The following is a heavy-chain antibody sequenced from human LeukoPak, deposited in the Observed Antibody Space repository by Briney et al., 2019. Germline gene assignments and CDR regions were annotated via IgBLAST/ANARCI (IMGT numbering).Heavy chain of an antibody. CDR3: AKRDGGYGMDV. V-gene: IGHV3-30*18. CDR1: GFAFSSYE. D-gene: IGHD2-15*01. Sequence: GRSLRLSCAASGFAFSSYEMYWVRQAPGKGLEWVAFISYDGINKDYADSVKGRLTISRDNSKNTLYLQMNSLRVEDTAVYYCAKRDGGYGMDVWGQGTTVTVSS. CDR2: ISYDGINK. J-gene: IGHJ6*02.